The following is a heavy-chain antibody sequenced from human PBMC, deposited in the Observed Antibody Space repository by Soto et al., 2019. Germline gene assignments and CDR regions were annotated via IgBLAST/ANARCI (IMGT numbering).Heavy chain of an antibody. CDR1: GGTPSNSA. V-gene: IGHV1-69*01. Sequence: QVHLLLQSGAEVKKPGSSVKVSCKASGGTPSNSAISWVRQAPGQGLEWMGGIIPVFGLVKYAQNFQGRVTITADESTNTAYREMSSLRPEDTAVYYCAGGRIVVVGSRAYYGMDVWGQGTTVTVSS. CDR2: IIPVFGLV. D-gene: IGHD3-22*01. J-gene: IGHJ6*02. CDR3: AGGRIVVVGSRAYYGMDV.